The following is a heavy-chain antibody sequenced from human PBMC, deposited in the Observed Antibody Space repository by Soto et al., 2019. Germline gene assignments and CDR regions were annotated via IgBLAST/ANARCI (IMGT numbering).Heavy chain of an antibody. Sequence: SETLSLTCAVSGGSISSGGYSWSWIRQPPGKGLEWIGYIYHSGSTYYNPSLKSRVTISADTSKNQFSLRLSSVTAADTAVYYCARGRKGIAVAGFPYYFDYWGQGTLVTVSS. D-gene: IGHD6-19*01. J-gene: IGHJ4*02. CDR1: GGSISSGGYS. CDR2: IYHSGST. V-gene: IGHV4-30-2*01. CDR3: ARGRKGIAVAGFPYYFDY.